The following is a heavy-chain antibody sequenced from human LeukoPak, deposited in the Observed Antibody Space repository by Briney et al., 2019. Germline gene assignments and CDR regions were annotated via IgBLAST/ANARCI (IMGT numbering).Heavy chain of an antibody. CDR3: ARRAGAYSHPYDY. D-gene: IGHD4/OR15-4a*01. Sequence: GGSLRLSCTVSGFTVSSNSMSWVRQAPGTGLEWVSFIYSAGSTHYSDSVKGRFTISIDNSKNTLYLQMNSLRVEDTAVYYCARRAGAYSHPYDYWGQGTLVTVSS. CDR1: GFTVSSNS. V-gene: IGHV3-53*01. CDR2: IYSAGST. J-gene: IGHJ4*02.